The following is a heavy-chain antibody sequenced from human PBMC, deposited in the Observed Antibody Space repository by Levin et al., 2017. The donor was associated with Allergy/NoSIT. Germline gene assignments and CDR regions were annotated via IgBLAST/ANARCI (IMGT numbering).Heavy chain of an antibody. D-gene: IGHD2-15*01. J-gene: IGHJ6*02. CDR1: GYTFSTYL. Sequence: GGSLRLSCKGSGYTFSTYLIAWVRQMPGKGVEWMGSIAPGDSETRNNPSFQGQVTISADKSIKTAYLQWNSLQASDTAIYYCARVVVVPLSDSQYDYGLDVWGQGTTVTVSS. V-gene: IGHV5-51*01. CDR2: IAPGDSET. CDR3: ARVVVVPLSDSQYDYGLDV.